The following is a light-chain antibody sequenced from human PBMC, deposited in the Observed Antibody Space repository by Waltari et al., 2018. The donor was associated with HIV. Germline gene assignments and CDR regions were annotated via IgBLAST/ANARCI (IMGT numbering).Light chain of an antibody. CDR2: EVS. Sequence: SALTQPDPAPASPGQLSTLPCTGTSSDVGAFPYVSWYQQHPGKVPILMIYEVSERPSGVSNRFSGSKSGNTASLTISGLQAEDEADYYCSSRTSSTTFYVFGTGTKVTVL. J-gene: IGLJ1*01. V-gene: IGLV2-14*01. CDR3: SSRTSSTTFYV. CDR1: SSDVGAFPY.